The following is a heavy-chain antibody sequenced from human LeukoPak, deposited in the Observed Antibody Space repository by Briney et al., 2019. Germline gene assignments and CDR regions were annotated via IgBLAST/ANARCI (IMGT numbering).Heavy chain of an antibody. V-gene: IGHV4-39*01. Sequence: SETLSLTCTVSGGSSSSSSYYWGWIRQPPGKGLVWIGSIYYSGSTYYNPSLKSRVTISVDTSKNQFSLKLSSVTAADTAVYYCAEITVASSHYYDSSGYYYGGVFDYWGQGTLVTVSS. J-gene: IGHJ4*02. CDR1: GGSSSSSSYY. D-gene: IGHD3-22*01. CDR3: AEITVASSHYYDSSGYYYGGVFDY. CDR2: IYYSGST.